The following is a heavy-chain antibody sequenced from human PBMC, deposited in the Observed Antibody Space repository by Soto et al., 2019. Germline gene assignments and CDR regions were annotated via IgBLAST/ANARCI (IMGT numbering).Heavy chain of an antibody. CDR2: ISPGDSET. CDR3: ARASPGGYQGSPPDS. Sequence: GESLKISCEASGYKFASYWIGWVRQKPGKGLEWMGIISPGDSETKYSPSFQGQVVISVDRSISTVSLHWTSLKASDSAMYYCARASPGGYQGSPPDSWGQGTLVTVSS. V-gene: IGHV5-51*01. D-gene: IGHD3-10*01. J-gene: IGHJ4*02. CDR1: GYKFASYW.